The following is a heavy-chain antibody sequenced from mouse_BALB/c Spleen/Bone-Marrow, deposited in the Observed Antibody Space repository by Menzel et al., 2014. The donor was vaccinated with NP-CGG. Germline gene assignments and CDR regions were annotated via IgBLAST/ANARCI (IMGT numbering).Heavy chain of an antibody. CDR3: ASYRYGWYFDV. CDR2: IDPAIFT. CDR1: GFNIKDTY. V-gene: IGHV14-3*02. D-gene: IGHD2-14*01. J-gene: IGHJ1*01. Sequence: EAQLQQSGAELVKPGASVKLSCTASGFNIKDTYLHWVKQRPEQGLDWIGRIDPAIFTKYDPKFQGKATITADTSSNTAYLPLSSLTSEDTAVYYCASYRYGWYFDVWGAGTTVTVSS.